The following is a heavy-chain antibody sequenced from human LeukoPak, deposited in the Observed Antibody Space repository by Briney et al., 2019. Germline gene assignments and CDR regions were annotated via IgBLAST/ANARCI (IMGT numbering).Heavy chain of an antibody. CDR3: ARLRRYYYDSSGPPDY. V-gene: IGHV4-34*01. CDR1: GGSLSGYY. CDR2: INHSGRT. Sequence: PSETLSLTCGVYGGSLSGYYWGWIRQPPGKGLDWIGDINHSGRTNNNPSLKSRVTISVDTSKNQFSLKLSSVTAADTAVYYCARLRRYYYDSSGPPDYWGQGTLVTVSS. J-gene: IGHJ4*02. D-gene: IGHD3-22*01.